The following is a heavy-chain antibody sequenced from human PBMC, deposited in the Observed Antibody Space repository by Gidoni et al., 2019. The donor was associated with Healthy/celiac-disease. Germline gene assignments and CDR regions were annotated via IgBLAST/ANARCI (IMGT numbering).Heavy chain of an antibody. J-gene: IGHJ3*02. CDR2: IKQDGCVK. CDR3: ARDGSSGWNYAFDI. V-gene: IGHV3-7*01. Sequence: EVQLVESGGGLVQPGGSHRLSCAASRFTLSNYWMSWVRQAPGKGLEWVANIKQDGCVKYYVDSGKGRFTISRDNDKNSLYLQMNSLRVEDTAVYYCARDGSSGWNYAFDIWGQGTMVTVSS. D-gene: IGHD6-19*01. CDR1: RFTLSNYW.